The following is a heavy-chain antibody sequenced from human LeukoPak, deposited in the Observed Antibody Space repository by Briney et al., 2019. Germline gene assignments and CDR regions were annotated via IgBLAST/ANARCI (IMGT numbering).Heavy chain of an antibody. CDR1: GFTFSSYA. CDR3: AKDYGPNDLPHFDP. CDR2: ISGSGGST. Sequence: GGSLRLSCAASGFTFSSYAMSWVRQAPGKGLEWVSAISGSGGSTYYADSVKGRFTISRENSKNTLYLQMNSLRAEDTAVYYCAKDYGPNDLPHFDPWGQGTLVTVSS. V-gene: IGHV3-23*01. D-gene: IGHD4-17*01. J-gene: IGHJ5*02.